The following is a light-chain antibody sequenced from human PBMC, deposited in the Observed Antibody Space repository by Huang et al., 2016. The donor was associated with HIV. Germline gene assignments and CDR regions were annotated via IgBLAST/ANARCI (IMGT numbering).Light chain of an antibody. V-gene: IGKV4-1*01. J-gene: IGKJ4*01. CDR3: QQYYSTPLT. CDR2: WAS. CDR1: QSVLYSSNNKHY. Sequence: DIVMTQSPDSLAVSLGERATINCKSGQSVLYSSNNKHYLAWYQQKPGQPPKLLIYWASTRESGVPDRFSGGGSGTDFTLTISSLQAEDVAVYYCQQYYSTPLTFGGGTKVEIK.